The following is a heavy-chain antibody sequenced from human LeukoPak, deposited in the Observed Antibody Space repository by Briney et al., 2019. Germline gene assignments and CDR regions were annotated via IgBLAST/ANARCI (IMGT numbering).Heavy chain of an antibody. V-gene: IGHV4-4*07. CDR3: ARDSGYDLT. Sequence: KPSETLSLTCPVSGGSISPYYWSWIRQPAGKGLGWIGRIYASGSTNYNPSHNPSLESRVTMSVDTSNNQFSLNLSSVTAADTAVYYCARDSGYDLTWGQGTLVTVSS. CDR1: GGSISPYY. CDR2: IYASGST. J-gene: IGHJ5*02. D-gene: IGHD5-12*01.